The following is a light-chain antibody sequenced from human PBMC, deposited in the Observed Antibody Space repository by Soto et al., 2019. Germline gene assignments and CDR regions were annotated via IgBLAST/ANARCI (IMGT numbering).Light chain of an antibody. CDR3: QSYDSSLSGSRV. J-gene: IGLJ1*01. Sequence: QSALTQPRSVSGAPGQRVTISCTGSSSNIGAGYDVHWYQPLPGTAPKLLIYGNSNRPSGVPDRFSGSKSGTSASLAITGLQAEDEADYYCQSYDSSLSGSRVFGTGTKVTVL. CDR1: SSNIGAGYD. CDR2: GNS. V-gene: IGLV1-40*01.